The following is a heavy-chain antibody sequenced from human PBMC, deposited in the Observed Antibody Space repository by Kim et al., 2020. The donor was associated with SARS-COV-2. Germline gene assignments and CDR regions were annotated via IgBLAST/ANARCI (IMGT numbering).Heavy chain of an antibody. CDR1: GFTFSSYA. Sequence: GGSLRLSCSASGFTFSSYAMHWVRQAPGKGLEYVSAISSNGGSTYYADSVKGRFTISRDNSKNTLYLQMSSLRAEDTAVYYCVKAGSSSWSVGWFDPWGQGTLVTVSS. J-gene: IGHJ5*02. D-gene: IGHD6-13*01. CDR2: ISSNGGST. CDR3: VKAGSSSWSVGWFDP. V-gene: IGHV3-64D*09.